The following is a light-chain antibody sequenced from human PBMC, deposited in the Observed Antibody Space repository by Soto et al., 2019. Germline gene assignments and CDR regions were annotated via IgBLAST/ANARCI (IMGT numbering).Light chain of an antibody. J-gene: IGKJ2*01. CDR1: QSISSNY. CDR2: VAS. Sequence: EIWWTQSPGTLSWSPGERATLSCRASQSISSNYLAWYQQKPGQAPRLLIYVASTRATGIPDRFSGSGSGADFTLTISRLEPEDFAVYYCQQYGGTPYTFGRGTKVDIK. CDR3: QQYGGTPYT. V-gene: IGKV3-20*01.